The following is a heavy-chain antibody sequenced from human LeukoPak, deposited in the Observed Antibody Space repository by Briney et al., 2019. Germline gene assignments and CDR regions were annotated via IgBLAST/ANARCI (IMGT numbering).Heavy chain of an antibody. J-gene: IGHJ4*02. CDR3: AKHATVTTNHFDY. CDR2: ISGSGGST. Sequence: PGGSLRLSCAASGFAFSSYAMSWVRQAPGKGLEWVSAISGSGGSTYYADSVKGRFTISRDNSKNTLHLQMNSLRAEDTAVYYCAKHATVTTNHFDYWGQGTLVTVSS. CDR1: GFAFSSYA. V-gene: IGHV3-23*01. D-gene: IGHD4-17*01.